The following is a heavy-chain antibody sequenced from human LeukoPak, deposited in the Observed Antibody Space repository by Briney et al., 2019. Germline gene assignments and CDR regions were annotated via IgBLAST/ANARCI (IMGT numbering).Heavy chain of an antibody. V-gene: IGHV1-18*01. D-gene: IGHD5-18*01. J-gene: IGHJ4*02. Sequence: ASVKVSCKASGYTFTSYGISWVRQAPGQGLEWMGWISGYNGNTNYAQKLQGRVTMTTDTSTSIAYMELRSLISDDTAVHYCARVRTAMDFDYWGQGTLVTVSS. CDR3: ARVRTAMDFDY. CDR1: GYTFTSYG. CDR2: ISGYNGNT.